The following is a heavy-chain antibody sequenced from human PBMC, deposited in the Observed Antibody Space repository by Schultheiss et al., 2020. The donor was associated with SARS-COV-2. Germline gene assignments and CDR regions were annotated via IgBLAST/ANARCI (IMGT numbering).Heavy chain of an antibody. Sequence: SETLSLTCTVSGGSISSSSYYWGWIRQPPGKGLEWIGSIYHSGSTYYNPSLKSRVTISVDTSKNQFSLKLSSVTAADTAVYYCARAVGYSYGYGLYYYYGMDVWGQGTTVTVSS. CDR2: IYHSGST. CDR1: GGSISSSSYY. CDR3: ARAVGYSYGYGLYYYYGMDV. J-gene: IGHJ6*02. V-gene: IGHV4-39*07. D-gene: IGHD5-18*01.